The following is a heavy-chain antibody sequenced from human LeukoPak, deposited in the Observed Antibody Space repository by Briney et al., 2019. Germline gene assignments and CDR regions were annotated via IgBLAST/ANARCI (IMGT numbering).Heavy chain of an antibody. CDR2: ISAYNGNT. Sequence: ASVKVSCKASGYTFTSYGISWVRQAPGQGLEWMGWISAYNGNTNYAQKLQGRVTMTTDTSTSTAYMELRSLRSDDTAVYYCARDQGLYYDFWSGYLAAYFDYWGQGTLVTVSS. V-gene: IGHV1-18*01. CDR1: GYTFTSYG. CDR3: ARDQGLYYDFWSGYLAAYFDY. D-gene: IGHD3-3*01. J-gene: IGHJ4*02.